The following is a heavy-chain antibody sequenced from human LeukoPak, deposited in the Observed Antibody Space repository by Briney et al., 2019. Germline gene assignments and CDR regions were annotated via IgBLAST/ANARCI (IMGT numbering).Heavy chain of an antibody. CDR2: IYHGDSDT. D-gene: IGHD3-22*01. CDR3: ARAGDSSGYYYHY. J-gene: IGHJ4*02. Sequence: GESLKISCKGSGYSFTSYWIGWVRPMPGKGLGWMWIIYHGDSDTRYSPFFQGQVTISADKSISTAYLQWSSLKASDTAMYYCARAGDSSGYYYHYWGQGTLVTVSS. V-gene: IGHV5-51*01. CDR1: GYSFTSYW.